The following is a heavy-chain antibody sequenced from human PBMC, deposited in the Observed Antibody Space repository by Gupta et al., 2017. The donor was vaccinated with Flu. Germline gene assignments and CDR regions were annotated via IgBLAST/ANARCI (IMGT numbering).Heavy chain of an antibody. D-gene: IGHD6-19*01. J-gene: IGHJ4*02. V-gene: IGHV1-2*02. CDR2: INPNSGGT. Sequence: QVQLVQSGAEVKKPGASVKVSCKASGYTFTGYYMHWVRQAPGQGLEWMGWINPNSGGTNYAQKFQGRVTMTRDTSISTAYMELSRLRSDDTAVYYCARYGAVAGTYSYYFDYWGQGTLVTVSS. CDR1: GYTFTGYY. CDR3: ARYGAVAGTYSYYFDY.